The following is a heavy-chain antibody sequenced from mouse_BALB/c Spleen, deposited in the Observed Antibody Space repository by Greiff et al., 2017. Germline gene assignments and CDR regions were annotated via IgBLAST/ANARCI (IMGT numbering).Heavy chain of an antibody. CDR3: ARDRYDGYYYAMDY. CDR2: ISYSGST. V-gene: IGHV3-2*02. CDR1: GYSITSDYA. D-gene: IGHD2-14*01. Sequence: EVMLVESGPGLVKPSQSLSLTCTVTGYSITSDYAWNWIRQFPGNKLEWMGYISYSGSTSYNPSLKSRISITRDTSKNQFFLQLNSVTTEDTATYYCARDRYDGYYYAMDYWGQGTSVTVSS. J-gene: IGHJ4*01.